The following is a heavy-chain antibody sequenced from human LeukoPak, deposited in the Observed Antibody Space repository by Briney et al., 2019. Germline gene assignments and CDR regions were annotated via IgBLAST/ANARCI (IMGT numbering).Heavy chain of an antibody. CDR1: GGSISSHY. CDR3: ARDGGGSLN. D-gene: IGHD3-16*01. J-gene: IGHJ4*02. Sequence: SETLSLTCTVSGGSISSHYWSWIRQPPGKGLEWIGYIYYSGSTNYNPSLKSRVTISVDTSKNQFSLKLSSVTAADTAVYYCARDGGGSLNWGQGTLVTVSS. CDR2: IYYSGST. V-gene: IGHV4-59*11.